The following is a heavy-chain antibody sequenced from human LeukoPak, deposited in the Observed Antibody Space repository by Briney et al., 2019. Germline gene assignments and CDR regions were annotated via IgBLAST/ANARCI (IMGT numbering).Heavy chain of an antibody. CDR1: GFTFSSYG. D-gene: IGHD1-26*01. V-gene: IGHV3-33*06. Sequence: PGGSLRLSCAASGFTFSSYGMHWVRQAPGKGPEWVAVIWYDGGNKYYADSVKDRFTISRDNSKNTLYLQMDSLRVEDTAVYYCAKGDSGSYGALDIWGQGTMVTVSS. CDR2: IWYDGGNK. J-gene: IGHJ3*02. CDR3: AKGDSGSYGALDI.